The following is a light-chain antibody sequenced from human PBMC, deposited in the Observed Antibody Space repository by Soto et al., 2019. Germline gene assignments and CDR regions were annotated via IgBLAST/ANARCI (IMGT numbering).Light chain of an antibody. CDR3: QQYYSTPLT. CDR1: QSVLYSSNNKNY. CDR2: WAS. J-gene: IGKJ1*01. Sequence: DIVMTQSPDSLAVSLGERATINCKSRQSVLYSSNNKNYLAWYQQKPGQPPKLLIYWASTRESGVPDRFSGSGSGTDLTITISSLQAEDGEVYDGQQYYSTPLTFGQGTKVDIK. V-gene: IGKV4-1*01.